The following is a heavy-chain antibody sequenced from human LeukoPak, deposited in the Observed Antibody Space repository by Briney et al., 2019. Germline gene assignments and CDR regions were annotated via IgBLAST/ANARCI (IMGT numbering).Heavy chain of an antibody. CDR3: ARVGGIYDYVWGSYRHDPFDI. CDR2: IYYNGST. V-gene: IGHV4-59*08. Sequence: SETLSLTCTVSGASMIKYYWTWIRQPPGKGLEWIGYIYYNGSTNYNPSLKNRITISIDTSKNQFSLKLSSVTAADTAVYYCARVGGIYDYVWGSYRHDPFDIWGQGTMVTVSS. J-gene: IGHJ3*02. CDR1: GASMIKYY. D-gene: IGHD3-16*02.